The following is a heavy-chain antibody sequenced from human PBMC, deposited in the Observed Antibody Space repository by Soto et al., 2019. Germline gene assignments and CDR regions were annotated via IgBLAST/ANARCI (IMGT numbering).Heavy chain of an antibody. V-gene: IGHV3-15*01. CDR2: IRSKTDGGTT. CDR1: GITFSNAW. Sequence: EVQLVESGGGLVEPGGSLRLSCAASGITFSNAWMNWVRKAPGKGLEYIGRIRSKTDGGTTEYAAPVEGRFTVSRDDSKNTLYLQISGLKTEATAVYYCTTTRPGTNVFDNWGQGTLVTVSS. J-gene: IGHJ3*02. D-gene: IGHD6-13*01. CDR3: TTTRPGTNVFDN.